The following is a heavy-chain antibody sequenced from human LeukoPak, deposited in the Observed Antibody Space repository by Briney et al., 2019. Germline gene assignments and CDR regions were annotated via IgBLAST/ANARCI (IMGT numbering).Heavy chain of an antibody. J-gene: IGHJ6*02. D-gene: IGHD3-9*01. CDR3: AKVLRYFMDV. V-gene: IGHV1-69*04. CDR1: GGTFSSYA. Sequence: EASVKVSCKASGGTFSSYAISWVRQAPGRGLEWMGRIIPILAISNYAQNFQGRVTITADKSTSTAYMELSSLRSEDTAVYYCAKVLRYFMDVWGQGTTVTVSS. CDR2: IIPILAIS.